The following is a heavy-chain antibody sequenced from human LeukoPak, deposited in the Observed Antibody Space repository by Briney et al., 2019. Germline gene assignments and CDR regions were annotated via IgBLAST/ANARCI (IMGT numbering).Heavy chain of an antibody. V-gene: IGHV3-30*02. D-gene: IGHD1-26*01. Sequence: PGGSLRLSCAASGFTFSSYGMHWVRQAPGKGLEWVAFIRYDGSNKYYADSVKGRFTISRDNARNSLYLQMNSLRAEDTAVYYCARDSGDYSSPVDYWGQGTLVTVSS. CDR3: ARDSGDYSSPVDY. CDR1: GFTFSSYG. J-gene: IGHJ4*02. CDR2: IRYDGSNK.